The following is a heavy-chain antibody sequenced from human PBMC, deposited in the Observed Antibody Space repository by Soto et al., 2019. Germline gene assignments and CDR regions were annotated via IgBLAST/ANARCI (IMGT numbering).Heavy chain of an antibody. CDR1: GFTFSSYW. CDR3: ARDGYSYGYVPHAY. Sequence: EVQLVESGGGLVQPGVSLRLSCAASGFTFSSYWMHWVRQAPGKGLVWVSRINSDGSSTSYADSVKGRFTISRDNATNTLYLQMNSLRAEDTAVYYCARDGYSYGYVPHAYWGQGTLVTVSS. V-gene: IGHV3-74*01. D-gene: IGHD5-18*01. J-gene: IGHJ4*02. CDR2: INSDGSST.